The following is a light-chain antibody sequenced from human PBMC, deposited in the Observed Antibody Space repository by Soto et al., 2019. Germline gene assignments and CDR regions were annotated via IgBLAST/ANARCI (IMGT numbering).Light chain of an antibody. CDR2: KAS. V-gene: IGKV1-5*03. CDR3: QHYNGYSES. J-gene: IGKJ1*01. Sequence: DIQMTQSPSTLSGSVGDRVTITCRASQTISSWLAWYQQKPGKAPKLLIYKASNLKSGVPSRFSGSGSGTEFTLTISSLQPDDFATYYCQHYNGYSESFGQGTKVELK. CDR1: QTISSW.